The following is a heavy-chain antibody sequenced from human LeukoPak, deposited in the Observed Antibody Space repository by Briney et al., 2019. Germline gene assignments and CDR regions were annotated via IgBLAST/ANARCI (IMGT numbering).Heavy chain of an antibody. CDR2: IYYSGST. Sequence: SETLSLTCTVSGGSVSSSSYYCGWTRQPPGKGLDWIGSIYYSGSTGYNPSLKSRVTMSVDTSKNQLSLKLSSVTAADTAVYYCARRGYYDSSGYYYYWGQGTLVTVSS. CDR1: GGSVSSSSYY. CDR3: ARRGYYDSSGYYYY. J-gene: IGHJ4*02. D-gene: IGHD3-22*01. V-gene: IGHV4-39*01.